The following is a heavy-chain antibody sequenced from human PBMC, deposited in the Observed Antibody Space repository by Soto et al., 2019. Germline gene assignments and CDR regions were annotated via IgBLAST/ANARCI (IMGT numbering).Heavy chain of an antibody. CDR3: ARDGSSGYTDWYFDL. Sequence: EVQLVESGGGLVQPGGSLRLSCAASGFTFSSYSMNWVRQAPGKGLEWVSYISSSSSTIYYADSVKGRFTISRDNAKNSLYLQMNGLRDEDTAVYYCARDGSSGYTDWYFDLWGRGTLVTVSS. J-gene: IGHJ2*01. CDR1: GFTFSSYS. D-gene: IGHD3-22*01. V-gene: IGHV3-48*02. CDR2: ISSSSSTI.